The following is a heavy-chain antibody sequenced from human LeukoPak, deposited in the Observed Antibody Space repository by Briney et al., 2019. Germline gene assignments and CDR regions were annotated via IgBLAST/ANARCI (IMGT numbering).Heavy chain of an antibody. CDR1: EFTFDDYA. V-gene: IGHV3-9*01. CDR2: INWNSAET. CDR3: VKDNFGWLSNWFDS. J-gene: IGHJ5*01. D-gene: IGHD3-9*01. Sequence: GGSLRLSCAASEFTFDDYAMHWVRQAPGKGLEWVSGINWNSAETGYADSVNGRFIISRDNANNSLYLQMNSLRPEDTAFYYFVKDNFGWLSNWFDSWGQGTLVTVSS.